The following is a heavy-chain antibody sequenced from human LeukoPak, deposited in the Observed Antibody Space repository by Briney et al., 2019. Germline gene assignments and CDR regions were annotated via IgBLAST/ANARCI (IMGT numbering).Heavy chain of an antibody. Sequence: PSETLSLTCTVSGGSITNYYWSWIPQPPGKGLEWIGYIYYSGSTNYNPSLKSRVTISIDTSKNQFSLKLSSVTAADTAVYYCARWDSGSYFLDYWGQGTLVTVSS. CDR3: ARWDSGSYFLDY. CDR1: GGSITNYY. J-gene: IGHJ4*02. V-gene: IGHV4-59*01. CDR2: IYYSGST. D-gene: IGHD1-26*01.